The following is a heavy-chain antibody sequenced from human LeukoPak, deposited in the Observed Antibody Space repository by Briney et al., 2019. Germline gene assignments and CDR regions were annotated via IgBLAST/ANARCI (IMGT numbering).Heavy chain of an antibody. CDR2: ISGSGGST. Sequence: GGSLRLSCAASGFTFSSYAMSWVRQAPGKGLEWVSAISGSGGSTYYADSVKGRFTISRDNSKNTLYLQMNSQRAEDTAVYYCAKGTPVYAISPYYFDYWGQGTLVTVSS. CDR3: AKGTPVYAISPYYFDY. V-gene: IGHV3-23*01. CDR1: GFTFSSYA. J-gene: IGHJ4*02. D-gene: IGHD2-8*01.